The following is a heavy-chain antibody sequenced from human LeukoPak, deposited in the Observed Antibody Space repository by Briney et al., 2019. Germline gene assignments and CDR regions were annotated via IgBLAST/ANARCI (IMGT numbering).Heavy chain of an antibody. J-gene: IGHJ5*02. CDR1: GGTFSSYA. D-gene: IGHD6-13*01. V-gene: IGHV1-18*01. Sequence: ASVKVSCKASGGTFSSYAISWVRQAPGQGLEWMGWISAYNGNTNYAQKLQGRVTMTTDTSTSTAYMELRSLRSDDTAVYYCARASHSSSFYWFDPWGQGTLVTVSS. CDR2: ISAYNGNT. CDR3: ARASHSSSFYWFDP.